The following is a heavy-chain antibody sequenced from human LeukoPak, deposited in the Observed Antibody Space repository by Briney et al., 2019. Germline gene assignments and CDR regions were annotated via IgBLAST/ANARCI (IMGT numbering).Heavy chain of an antibody. CDR1: RFTFSSYA. D-gene: IGHD7-27*01. Sequence: GGSLRLSCAASRFTFSSYAMSWVRQAPGKGLEWVSAISGSGDSTYYADSVKGRFTISRDNAKNSLYLQMNSLRTEDTAVYYCVRDGSSWGNFDYWGQGTLVSVSS. V-gene: IGHV3-23*01. CDR2: ISGSGDST. J-gene: IGHJ4*02. CDR3: VRDGSSWGNFDY.